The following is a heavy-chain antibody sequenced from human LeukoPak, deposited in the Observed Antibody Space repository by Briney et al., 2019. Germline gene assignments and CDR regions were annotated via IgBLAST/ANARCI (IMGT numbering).Heavy chain of an antibody. D-gene: IGHD1-26*01. CDR1: GFTFSSYW. CDR2: INSDGSST. J-gene: IGHJ4*02. Sequence: GGSLRLSCAASGFTFSSYWMHCVRQAPGKGLVWVSRINSDGSSTTYADSVKGRFTISRNNAKNTLYLQMNSLRAEDTAVYYCAKDNLASSGSYSDQVDYWGQGTLVTVSS. V-gene: IGHV3-74*01. CDR3: AKDNLASSGSYSDQVDY.